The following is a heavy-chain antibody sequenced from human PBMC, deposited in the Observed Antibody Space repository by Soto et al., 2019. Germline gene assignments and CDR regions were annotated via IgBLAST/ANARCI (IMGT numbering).Heavy chain of an antibody. Sequence: ASVKVSCKASGGTFSSHTISWVRQAPGQRLEWMGRINAVNGNAKNSQKFQGRLTLTRDTPGNTAYLELNSLISEDTAVYYCATPQDYDGCLDSWGQGTLVTVSS. CDR1: GGTFSSHT. J-gene: IGHJ4*02. CDR2: INAVNGNA. D-gene: IGHD3-22*01. CDR3: ATPQDYDGCLDS. V-gene: IGHV1-3*01.